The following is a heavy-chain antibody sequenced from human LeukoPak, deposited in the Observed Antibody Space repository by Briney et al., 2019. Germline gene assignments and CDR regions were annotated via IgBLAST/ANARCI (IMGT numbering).Heavy chain of an antibody. V-gene: IGHV1-24*01. CDR3: VGVWGSYHSNWFDP. CDR1: GYTLTELS. CDR2: FDPEDGET. J-gene: IGHJ5*02. Sequence: ASVKVSCKVSGYTLTELSMHWVRQAPGKGLEWKGGFDPEDGETIYAQKFQGRVTMTEDTSTDTADMELSSLRSEGTAVYYCVGVWGSYHSNWFDPWGQGTLVTVSS. D-gene: IGHD3-16*01.